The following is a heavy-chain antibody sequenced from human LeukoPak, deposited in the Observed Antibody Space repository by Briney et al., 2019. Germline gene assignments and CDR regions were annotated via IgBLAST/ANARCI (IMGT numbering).Heavy chain of an antibody. CDR3: ARERCSSTSCYYYYYYCMDV. CDR2: ISSSGSTI. D-gene: IGHD2-2*01. V-gene: IGHV3-11*01. J-gene: IGHJ6*03. CDR1: RFTFSDYY. Sequence: GGSLRLSCAASRFTFSDYYMSWIRQAPGKGLEWVSYISSSGSTIYYADSVKGRFTISRDNAKNSLYLQMNSLRAEDTAVYYCARERCSSTSCYYYYYYCMDVWGKGTTVTVSS.